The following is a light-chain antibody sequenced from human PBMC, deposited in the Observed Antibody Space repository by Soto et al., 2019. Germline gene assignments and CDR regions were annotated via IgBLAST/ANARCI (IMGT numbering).Light chain of an antibody. CDR2: GAS. CDR3: QQYGSSPWP. Sequence: ETVLTQSPGTLSLSPEERATLSCRASQTIRSNYLAWYRQTPGQAPRLLIYGASNRATGIADRFSGSGAGTDFTLIISRLEPEDFALYYCQQYGSSPWPFGQGTKGELK. V-gene: IGKV3-20*01. CDR1: QTIRSNY. J-gene: IGKJ1*01.